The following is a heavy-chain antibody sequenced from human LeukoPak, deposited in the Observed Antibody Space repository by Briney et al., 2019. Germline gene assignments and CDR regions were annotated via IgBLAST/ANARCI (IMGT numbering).Heavy chain of an antibody. D-gene: IGHD6-25*01. CDR2: IRGDGRFT. Sequence: GGSLRLSCAASGFSFSKYWVHWVRQGPGKGLAYVSGIRGDGRFTSYADSVKGRFTISRDNAKNALYLQMSSLRVEDTAVYYCATERFDGFDMWGQGTMVTVSS. CDR3: ATERFDGFDM. J-gene: IGHJ3*02. CDR1: GFSFSKYW. V-gene: IGHV3-74*01.